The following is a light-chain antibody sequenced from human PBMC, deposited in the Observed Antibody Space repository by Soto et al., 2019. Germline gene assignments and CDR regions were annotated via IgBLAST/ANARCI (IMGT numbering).Light chain of an antibody. Sequence: QSVLKQPPSVSGAPGQRITISCTGSSSNIGADYDVHWYQQRPGTAPKLLIFGNNNRPSGVPDRFAGSKSGTSASLATTGLQDEDEGDYYCQSYDSTLSARYVFGTGTKVTVL. CDR1: SSNIGADYD. CDR3: QSYDSTLSARYV. J-gene: IGLJ1*01. V-gene: IGLV1-40*01. CDR2: GNN.